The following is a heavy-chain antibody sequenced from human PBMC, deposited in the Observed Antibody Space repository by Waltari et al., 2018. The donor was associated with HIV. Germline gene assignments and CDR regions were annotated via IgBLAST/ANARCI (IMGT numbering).Heavy chain of an antibody. D-gene: IGHD6-6*01. CDR2: IYYTGNT. Sequence: QVQLQESGPGLVKPSETLSLTCPVSGGSISSYFWSWLRQPPGKGLEWIGYIYYTGNTNYNPSLKSRVTISVDTSKNQFSLKLTSLTAADTAVYYCAGVEYSTSGPGYWGQGTLVTVSS. J-gene: IGHJ4*02. CDR1: GGSISSYF. V-gene: IGHV4-59*01. CDR3: AGVEYSTSGPGY.